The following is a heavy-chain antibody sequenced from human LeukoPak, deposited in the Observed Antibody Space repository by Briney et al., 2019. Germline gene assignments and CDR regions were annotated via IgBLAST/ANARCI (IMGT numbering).Heavy chain of an antibody. J-gene: IGHJ1*01. Sequence: ASVKVSCKASGYTFTGYYLHWVRQAPGQGLEWMGWIHLNSGDTNFAQRFQGRVTMTRDTSISTAYMELTSLRSDDTAVYYCARLATVPGWGQGTLVTVSS. V-gene: IGHV1-2*02. CDR3: ARLATVPG. CDR1: GYTFTGYY. CDR2: IHLNSGDT. D-gene: IGHD6-19*01.